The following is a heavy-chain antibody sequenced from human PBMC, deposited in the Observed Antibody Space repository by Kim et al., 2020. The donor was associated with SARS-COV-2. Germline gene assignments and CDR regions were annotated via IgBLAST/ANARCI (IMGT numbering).Heavy chain of an antibody. Sequence: GGSLRLSCAASGFSFSSHGIHWVRQAPGKGLEWVAVISNDETYQNYADSVRGRFTISRDNSKNTVDLQMNSLRVEDTAVYYCARAREKSFDYWGQGTLVT. J-gene: IGHJ4*02. CDR3: ARAREKSFDY. CDR2: ISNDETYQ. V-gene: IGHV3-30*03. CDR1: GFSFSSHG.